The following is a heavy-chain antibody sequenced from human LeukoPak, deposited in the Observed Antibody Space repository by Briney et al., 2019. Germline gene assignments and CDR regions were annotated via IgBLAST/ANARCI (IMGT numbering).Heavy chain of an antibody. Sequence: ASVKVSCKASGYTFTSYGISWVRQAPGQGLEWMGWISAYNGNTNYAQKLQGRVTMTTDTSTSTAYMELRSLRSDDTAVYYCARDCLTPYSGNDEAYFDYWGQGTLVTVSS. CDR2: ISAYNGNT. D-gene: IGHD1-20*01. V-gene: IGHV1-18*01. CDR1: GYTFTSYG. CDR3: ARDCLTPYSGNDEAYFDY. J-gene: IGHJ4*02.